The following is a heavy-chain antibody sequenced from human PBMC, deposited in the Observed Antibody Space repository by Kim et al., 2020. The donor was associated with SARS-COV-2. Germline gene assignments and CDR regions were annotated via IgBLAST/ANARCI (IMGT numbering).Heavy chain of an antibody. J-gene: IGHJ4*02. CDR1: GFTFSSYG. CDR3: AKGGTPIASYFDY. D-gene: IGHD6-13*01. V-gene: IGHV3-30*18. CDR2: ISYDGSNK. Sequence: GGSLRLSCAASGFTFSSYGMHWVRQAPGKGLEWVAVISYDGSNKYYADSVKGRFTISRDNSKNTLYLQMNSLRAEDTAVYYCAKGGTPIASYFDYWGQGTLVTVSS.